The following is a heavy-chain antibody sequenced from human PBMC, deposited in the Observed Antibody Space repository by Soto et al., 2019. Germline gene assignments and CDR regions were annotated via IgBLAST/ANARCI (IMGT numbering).Heavy chain of an antibody. V-gene: IGHV3-21*01. J-gene: IGHJ4*02. Sequence: EVQLVESGGGLVKPGGSLRLSCAASGFTFSSYSMNWVRQAPGKGLEWVSSISSSSSYIYYADLVKGRFTISRDNAKNSLYLQMNSLRAEDTAVYYCARDSDYGGNSYYYWGQGTLVTVSS. D-gene: IGHD2-15*01. CDR3: ARDSDYGGNSYYY. CDR2: ISSSSSYI. CDR1: GFTFSSYS.